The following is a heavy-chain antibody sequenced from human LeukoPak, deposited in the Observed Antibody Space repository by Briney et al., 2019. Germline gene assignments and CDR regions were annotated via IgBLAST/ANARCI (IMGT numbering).Heavy chain of an antibody. J-gene: IGHJ5*02. Sequence: GESLRLSCAASGFTFSSYSMNWVRQAPGKGLEWVSSISSSSSYIYYADSVKGRFTISRDNAKNSLYLQMNSLRAEDTAVYYCARAYGSGSFTTFDPWGQGTPVTFSS. V-gene: IGHV3-21*01. CDR1: GFTFSSYS. D-gene: IGHD3-10*01. CDR2: ISSSSSYI. CDR3: ARAYGSGSFTTFDP.